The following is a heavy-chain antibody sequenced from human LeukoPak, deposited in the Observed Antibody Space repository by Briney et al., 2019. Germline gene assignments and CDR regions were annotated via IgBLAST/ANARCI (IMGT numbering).Heavy chain of an antibody. Sequence: ASVKVSFKASGYTFARYYIHWVRQAPGQGLEWMGIINPSGGSTRYAQKFQGRVTMTRDTSISTAYMELSRLRSDDTAVYYCARDALRNRHWGAWFDPWGQGTLVTVSS. CDR2: INPSGGST. V-gene: IGHV1-46*01. J-gene: IGHJ5*02. CDR1: GYTFARYY. D-gene: IGHD7-27*01. CDR3: ARDALRNRHWGAWFDP.